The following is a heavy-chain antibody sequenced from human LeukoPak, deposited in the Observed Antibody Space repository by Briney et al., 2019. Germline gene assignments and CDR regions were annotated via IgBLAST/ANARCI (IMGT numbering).Heavy chain of an antibody. V-gene: IGHV1-46*01. Sequence: ASVTVSCKASGYTFTSYYMHWVRQAPGQGLEWMGIINPSGGSTSYAQKFQGRVTMTRDTSTSTFYMALSSLRSEDTAVYYSARSGSTGGYYHGSGYYYFEYWGQGTLVTVSS. J-gene: IGHJ4*02. CDR2: INPSGGST. CDR3: ARSGSTGGYYHGSGYYYFEY. D-gene: IGHD3-22*01. CDR1: GYTFTSYY.